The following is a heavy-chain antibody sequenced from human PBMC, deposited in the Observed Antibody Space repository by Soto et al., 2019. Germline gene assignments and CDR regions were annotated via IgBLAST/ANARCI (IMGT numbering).Heavy chain of an antibody. J-gene: IGHJ4*02. Sequence: SETLSLTCTVSGVTVSSDAYYWSWIRQHPGKGLEGTGNIYHTVSTYYSPSLKSRVVISLDTSNNQFSLTLTSVTAANTAVYYCARYRFSANKRAKFDYWGRGTLVTVSS. CDR2: IYHTVST. CDR3: ARYRFSANKRAKFDY. D-gene: IGHD3-16*02. CDR1: GVTVSSDAYY. V-gene: IGHV4-31*03.